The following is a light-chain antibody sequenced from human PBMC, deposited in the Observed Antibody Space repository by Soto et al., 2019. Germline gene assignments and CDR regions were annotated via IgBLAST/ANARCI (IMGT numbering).Light chain of an antibody. CDR2: GAS. J-gene: IGKJ2*01. CDR1: QSVSSSY. CDR3: QQYGSSPLYT. V-gene: IGKV3-20*01. Sequence: EIVLTQSPGTLSLSPGERATLSCRASQSVSSSYLAWYQQKPGQAPRLLIYGASCRAAGIPDRFSGSGSGTEFSLNISRMVTEDFAVYYCQQYGSSPLYTFGQGTKLEIK.